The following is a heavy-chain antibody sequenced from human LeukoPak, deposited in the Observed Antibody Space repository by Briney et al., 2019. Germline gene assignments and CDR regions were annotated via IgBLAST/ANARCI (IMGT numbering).Heavy chain of an antibody. Sequence: GRSLRLSCAASGFTFSSYGMHWVRQAPGKGLEWVAVISYDGSNKYYADSVKGRFTISRDNSKNTLYLQMNSLRADDTAVYYCAGPNNGDYVHGFDYWGQGTLVTVSS. D-gene: IGHD4-17*01. CDR3: AGPNNGDYVHGFDY. V-gene: IGHV3-30*03. CDR2: ISYDGSNK. J-gene: IGHJ4*02. CDR1: GFTFSSYG.